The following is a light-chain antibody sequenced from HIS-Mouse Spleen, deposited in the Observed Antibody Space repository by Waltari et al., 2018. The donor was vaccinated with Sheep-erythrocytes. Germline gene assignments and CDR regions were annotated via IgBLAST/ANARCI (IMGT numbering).Light chain of an antibody. CDR2: QAS. Sequence: SYELTQPPSVSVSPGQTASITCSGDQWGNKYACWYQQKPGQSPLLVIYQASKRPSGIPGRFSGSNSGNTATLTISGTQAMDEAEYYCQAWDSSTAWVFGGGTKLTVL. CDR3: QAWDSSTAWV. J-gene: IGLJ3*02. V-gene: IGLV3-1*01. CDR1: QWGNKY.